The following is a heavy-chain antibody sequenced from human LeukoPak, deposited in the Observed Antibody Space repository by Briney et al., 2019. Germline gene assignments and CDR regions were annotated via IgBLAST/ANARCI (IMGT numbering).Heavy chain of an antibody. D-gene: IGHD1-26*01. CDR3: ARMRAVGATKKFDC. CDR1: GFTLSSYA. CDR2: ISVSGNT. V-gene: IGHV3-23*01. Sequence: GGSLRLSCAASGFTLSSYAMSWVRQGPGKGLEWVSAISVSGNTYHADSVKGRFTISRDSSKNTLYLQMNSLRAEDTAVYYCARMRAVGATKKFDCWGQGTLVTVSS. J-gene: IGHJ4*02.